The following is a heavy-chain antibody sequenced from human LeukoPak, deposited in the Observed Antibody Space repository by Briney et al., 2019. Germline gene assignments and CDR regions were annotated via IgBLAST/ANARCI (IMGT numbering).Heavy chain of an antibody. Sequence: ASVKVSCKASGYTFTSYAMHWERQAPGQRLEWMGWINAGNGNTKYSQKFQGRVTITRDTSASTAYMELSSLRSEDTAVYYCARDKVAGTMDYWGQGTLVTVSS. D-gene: IGHD6-19*01. V-gene: IGHV1-3*01. CDR3: ARDKVAGTMDY. CDR1: GYTFTSYA. CDR2: INAGNGNT. J-gene: IGHJ4*02.